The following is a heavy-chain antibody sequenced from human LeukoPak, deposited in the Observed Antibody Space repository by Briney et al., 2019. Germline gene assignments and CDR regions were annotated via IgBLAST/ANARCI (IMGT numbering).Heavy chain of an antibody. CDR2: INQSGIT. Sequence: SEILSLTCAVYGGSFNYYWSWIRQPPGKGLEWIGDINQSGITNYDPSLKSRVTISIDTSKNQLSLKVTSVAAADTAVYYCARGSHRAWEVLLDWGQGTLVTVSS. J-gene: IGHJ4*02. D-gene: IGHD3-10*01. CDR1: GGSFNYY. V-gene: IGHV4-34*01. CDR3: ARGSHRAWEVLLD.